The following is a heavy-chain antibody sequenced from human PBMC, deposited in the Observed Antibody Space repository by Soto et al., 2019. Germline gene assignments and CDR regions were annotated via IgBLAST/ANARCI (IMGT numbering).Heavy chain of an antibody. J-gene: IGHJ6*02. CDR3: ARGVYYDPHNRLYRMDV. Sequence: SVKVSCKASGGTFSSYAISWVRQAPGQGLEWMGGIIPIFGTANYAQKFQGRVTITADESTSTAYMELSSLRSEDTAVYYCARGVYYDPHNRLYRMDVWGQGTTVTVSS. CDR1: GGTFSSYA. V-gene: IGHV1-69*13. CDR2: IIPIFGTA. D-gene: IGHD3-22*01.